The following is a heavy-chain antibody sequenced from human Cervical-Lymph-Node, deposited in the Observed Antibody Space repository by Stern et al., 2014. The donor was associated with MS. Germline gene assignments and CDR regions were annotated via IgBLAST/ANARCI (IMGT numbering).Heavy chain of an antibody. CDR1: GYTFTSYG. J-gene: IGHJ3*02. D-gene: IGHD2-15*01. CDR3: ARGLLGSENAFDI. V-gene: IGHV1-18*01. CDR2: ISDYNGNT. Sequence: VQMVESGAEVKKPGASVKVSCKFSGYTFTSYGVSWVRQAHGQGLEWMGWISDYNGNTNYAQKLTVRVTMATDTFTSTAYMELRSLRSDDTAVYYCARGLLGSENAFDIWGQGTMVTVSS.